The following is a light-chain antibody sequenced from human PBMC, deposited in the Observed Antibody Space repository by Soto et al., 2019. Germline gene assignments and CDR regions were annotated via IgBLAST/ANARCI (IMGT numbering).Light chain of an antibody. CDR2: GNS. CDR1: SSNIGAGYD. CDR3: QSYDSSLSGRGV. Sequence: QSVLTQPPSVSGAPGQRVTISCTGSSSNIGAGYDVHWYQQLPGTAPKLLIYGNSTRPSGVPDRFSGSKSGTSASLAITGLQAEDEADYYCQSYDSSLSGRGVFGGGTKVTVL. V-gene: IGLV1-40*01. J-gene: IGLJ2*01.